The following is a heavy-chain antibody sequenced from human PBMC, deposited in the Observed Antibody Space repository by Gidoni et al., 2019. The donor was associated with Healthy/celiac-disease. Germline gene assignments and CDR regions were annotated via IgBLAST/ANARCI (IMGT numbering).Heavy chain of an antibody. D-gene: IGHD1-26*01. CDR2: IIPIFGTA. CDR1: GGTFSSYA. J-gene: IGHJ6*02. CDR3: ARSPHYRDDDYYYGMDV. Sequence: QVQLVQSGAEVKKPGSSVKVSCKASGGTFSSYAISWVRQAPGQGLEWMGGIIPIFGTANYAQKFQGRVTITADKSTSTAYMELSSLRSEDTAVYYCARSPHYRDDDYYYGMDVWGQGTTVTVSS. V-gene: IGHV1-69*06.